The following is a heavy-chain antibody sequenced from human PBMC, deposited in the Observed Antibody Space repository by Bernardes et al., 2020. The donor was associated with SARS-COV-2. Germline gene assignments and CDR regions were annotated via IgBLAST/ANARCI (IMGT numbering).Heavy chain of an antibody. V-gene: IGHV3-30*03. Sequence: GGSLRLSCAASGFTFSSYGMHWVRQAPGKGLEWVAVISYDGSNKYYADSVKGRFTISRDNSKNTLYLQMNSLRVEDTATYYCAGAPDCGGGSCYSYNYYGLGVWAQGTTVTVSS. D-gene: IGHD2-15*01. CDR2: ISYDGSNK. J-gene: IGHJ6*02. CDR3: AGAPDCGGGSCYSYNYYGLGV. CDR1: GFTFSSYG.